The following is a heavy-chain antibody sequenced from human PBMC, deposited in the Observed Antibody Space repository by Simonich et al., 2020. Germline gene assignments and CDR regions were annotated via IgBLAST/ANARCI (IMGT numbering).Heavy chain of an antibody. CDR1: GGSISSSSYY. D-gene: IGHD1-20*01. Sequence: QLQLQESGPGLVKPSETLSLTCTVSGGSISSSSYYWGWIRQPPGKGLEWIGSIYYSGSTHYNPSLKSRVTISVDTSKNQFSLKLSSVTAADTAVYYCASAYNWNYYYYGMDVWGQGTTVTVSS. J-gene: IGHJ6*02. CDR2: IYYSGST. V-gene: IGHV4-39*01. CDR3: ASAYNWNYYYYGMDV.